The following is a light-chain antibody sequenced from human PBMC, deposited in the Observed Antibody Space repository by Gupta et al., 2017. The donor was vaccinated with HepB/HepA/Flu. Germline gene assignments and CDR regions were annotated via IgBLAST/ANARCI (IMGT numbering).Light chain of an antibody. V-gene: IGLV4-69*01. CDR1: SDHSNYA. J-gene: IGLJ3*02. Sequence: QLVLTQSPSASASLRASVKLTCTLTSDHSNYAIAWLQLQPETGPRFLRKVTDNDSPRTGDGIPYRVYWFGSAAALSITRSHVQAEDDYYYQCQNWNTGSWVFGGGTKLTVL. CDR3: QNWNTGSWV. CDR2: VTDNDSP.